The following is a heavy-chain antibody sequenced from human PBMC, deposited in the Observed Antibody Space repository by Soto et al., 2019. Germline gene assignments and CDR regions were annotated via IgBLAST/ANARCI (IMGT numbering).Heavy chain of an antibody. CDR3: ARDYGYYDSSGYLNWFDP. CDR1: GGSISSVGYY. Sequence: PSQTLSLTCTVSGGSISSVGYYWSWIRQHPGKGLEWIGYIYYSGSTYYNPSLKSRVTISVDTSKNQFSLKLSSVTAADTAVYYCARDYGYYDSSGYLNWFDPWGQGTLVTVSS. CDR2: IYYSGST. J-gene: IGHJ5*02. D-gene: IGHD3-22*01. V-gene: IGHV4-31*02.